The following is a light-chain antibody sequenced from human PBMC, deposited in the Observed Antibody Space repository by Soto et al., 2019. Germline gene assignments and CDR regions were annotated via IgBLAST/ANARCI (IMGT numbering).Light chain of an antibody. CDR1: SGSIASNY. V-gene: IGLV6-57*04. Sequence: FMLTQPHSVSPSPGKTVTISCTRSSGSIASNYVQWYQQRPGRAPTTVIYEDNHRPSGVPDRFSGSIDSSSNSASLTISGLKTEDEADYYCQSYDSSNQVFGGGTQLTVL. CDR2: EDN. J-gene: IGLJ2*01. CDR3: QSYDSSNQV.